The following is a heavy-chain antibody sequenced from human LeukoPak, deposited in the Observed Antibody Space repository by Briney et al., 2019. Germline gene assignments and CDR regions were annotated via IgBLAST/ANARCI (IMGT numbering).Heavy chain of an antibody. V-gene: IGHV1-69*04. Sequence: SSVKVSCKASGGTFISYVISWVRQAPGQGLEWMGRSIPILNLANYAQKVQGRVTITADKYTSTAYMELSSLKSEDTAVYYCSRNWDDTAMTYWGQGTLVTVSS. J-gene: IGHJ4*02. D-gene: IGHD5-18*01. CDR2: SIPILNLA. CDR3: SRNWDDTAMTY. CDR1: GGTFISYV.